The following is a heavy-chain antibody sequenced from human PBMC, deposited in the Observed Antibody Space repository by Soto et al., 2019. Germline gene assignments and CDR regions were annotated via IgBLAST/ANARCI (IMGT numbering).Heavy chain of an antibody. CDR1: GFIFDDFG. Sequence: EVPLVESGGGLVQPGRSLRLSCAASGFIFDDFGMHWVRQAPGKGLEWVSGVTWNSGNIDYADSVKGRFTITRDNAXNSLYLQMNSLRGEDTALYYCAKDRYGSLEGGMDVWGQGTTVTVSS. V-gene: IGHV3-9*01. D-gene: IGHD1-26*01. J-gene: IGHJ6*02. CDR3: AKDRYGSLEGGMDV. CDR2: VTWNSGNI.